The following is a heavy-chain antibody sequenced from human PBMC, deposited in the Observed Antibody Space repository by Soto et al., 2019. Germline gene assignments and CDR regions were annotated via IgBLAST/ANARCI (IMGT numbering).Heavy chain of an antibody. D-gene: IGHD2-15*01. CDR2: IIPMFETV. J-gene: IGHJ6*02. CDR1: GGTLDSYA. CDR3: ARGLRTGNYGMDV. Sequence: QEQLLQSGAEVRKPGSSVKVSCKASGGTLDSYAVSWVRQAPGQGLEWMGGIIPMFETVNYAQRFQGRLTIAADESTSTAYMELTSLTSADTAIYFCARGLRTGNYGMDVWGQGTTVTVS. V-gene: IGHV1-69*01.